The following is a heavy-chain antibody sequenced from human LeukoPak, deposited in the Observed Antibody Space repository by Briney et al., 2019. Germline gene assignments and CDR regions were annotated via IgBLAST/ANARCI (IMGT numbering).Heavy chain of an antibody. Sequence: GASLKISCKGSGSTFTSYWINWVRQLPGKGLESMGRIDPSDSYNSYSPSFQGHVTISADKSISTAYLQWSSLQASDTAMYYCARVPIAAAAHYYYGMDVWGKGTTVTVSS. CDR2: IDPSDSYN. V-gene: IGHV5-10-1*01. J-gene: IGHJ6*04. D-gene: IGHD6-13*01. CDR3: ARVPIAAAAHYYYGMDV. CDR1: GSTFTSYW.